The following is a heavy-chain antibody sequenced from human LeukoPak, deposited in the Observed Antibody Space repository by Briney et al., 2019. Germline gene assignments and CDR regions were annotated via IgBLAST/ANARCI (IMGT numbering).Heavy chain of an antibody. Sequence: GSLRLSCAASGFTFSSYWMHWVRQAPGKGLVWVSRINSDGSSTSYADSVKGRFTISRDNAKNTLYLQMNSLRAEDTAVYYCARDRVDYDILTGSYGMDVWGQGTTVTVSS. V-gene: IGHV3-74*01. J-gene: IGHJ6*02. CDR2: INSDGSST. CDR1: GFTFSSYW. D-gene: IGHD3-9*01. CDR3: ARDRVDYDILTGSYGMDV.